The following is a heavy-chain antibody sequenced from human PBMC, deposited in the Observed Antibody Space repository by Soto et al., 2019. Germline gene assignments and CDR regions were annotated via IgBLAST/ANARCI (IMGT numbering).Heavy chain of an antibody. D-gene: IGHD6-19*01. CDR1: GFTFSSYA. CDR3: AKSGDSSGWEPIDY. Sequence: EVQLLEYGGGLVQPGGSLRLSCAASGFTFSSYAMSWVRQAPGKGLEWVSAISGSGGSTYYADSVKGRFTISRDNSKNTLYLQMNSLRAEDTAVYYCAKSGDSSGWEPIDYWGQGTLVTVSS. V-gene: IGHV3-23*01. CDR2: ISGSGGST. J-gene: IGHJ4*02.